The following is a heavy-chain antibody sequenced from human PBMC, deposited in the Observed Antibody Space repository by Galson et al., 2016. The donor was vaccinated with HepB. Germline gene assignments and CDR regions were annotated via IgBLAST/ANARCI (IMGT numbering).Heavy chain of an antibody. CDR1: GFTSSAYG. V-gene: IGHV3-30*02. Sequence: SLRLSCAASGFTSSAYGMHWVRQAPGKGLEWVAFIRYDGTSQYYTDSVQGRFTIFRDNSNSTLYLQMNALSAEDTAVYFCARDVPLLMVTASPNDPFDFWGPGTMVTVSS. D-gene: IGHD2-21*02. J-gene: IGHJ3*01. CDR2: IRYDGTSQ. CDR3: ARDVPLLMVTASPNDPFDF.